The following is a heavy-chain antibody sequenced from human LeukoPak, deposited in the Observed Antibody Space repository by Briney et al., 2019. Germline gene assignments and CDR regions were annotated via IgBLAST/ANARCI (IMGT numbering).Heavy chain of an antibody. V-gene: IGHV3-7*01. D-gene: IGHD3-9*01. Sequence: GGSLRLSCAASGFTFSSYWMSWVRQAPGKGLEWVANIKQDGSEKYYVDSVKGRFTISRDNAKNSLYLQMNSLRAEDTAVYYCARDYRYFDWLYDYYYYYMDVWGKGATVTVYS. CDR1: GFTFSSYW. CDR3: ARDYRYFDWLYDYYYYYMDV. CDR2: IKQDGSEK. J-gene: IGHJ6*03.